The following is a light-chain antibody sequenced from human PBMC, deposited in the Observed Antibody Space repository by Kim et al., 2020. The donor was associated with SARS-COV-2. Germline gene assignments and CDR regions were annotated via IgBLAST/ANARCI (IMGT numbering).Light chain of an antibody. V-gene: IGLV2-14*03. CDR3: VSYTSSSTLYV. J-gene: IGLJ1*01. CDR2: DVY. Sequence: QSITISCTGSSSNVGNYNYVSWYQQHPGKAPKLMIYDVYNRPSGVSNRFSGSKSGNTASLTISGLQAEDEADYHCVSYTSSSTLYVFGTGTKVTVL. CDR1: SSNVGNYNY.